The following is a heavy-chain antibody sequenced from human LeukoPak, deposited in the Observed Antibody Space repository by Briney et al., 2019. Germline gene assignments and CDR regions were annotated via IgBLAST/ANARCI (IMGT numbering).Heavy chain of an antibody. CDR2: IYSSGSI. V-gene: IGHV4-31*03. D-gene: IGHD3-16*01. J-gene: IGHJ4*02. CDR1: GGSISSGAYS. Sequence: PSETLSLTCTVSGGSISSGAYSWNWIRQHPGKGLEWIGYIYSSGSIYYNPSLKSRVTISVDTSRSQFSLKLNSVTAADTAVCYCARAPYDNFDYWGQGTLVTVSS. CDR3: ARAPYDNFDY.